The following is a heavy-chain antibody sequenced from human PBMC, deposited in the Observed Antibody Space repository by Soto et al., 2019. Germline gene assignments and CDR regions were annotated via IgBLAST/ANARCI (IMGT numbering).Heavy chain of an antibody. D-gene: IGHD5-12*01. CDR1: GASISSYY. V-gene: IGHV4-59*12. CDR2: FYKTGTT. J-gene: IGHJ6*03. Sequence: QVQLQESGPGLVKPSETLSLTCSVSGASISSYYWNWVRQPPGKGLAWIGYFYKTGTTNSNPSHNSRVTFSADSSQNQHPLRLTSGTAADTAVYFWAIALVAPHGTAYYYYMDVGGKGTTVTVSS. CDR3: AIALVAPHGTAYYYYMDV.